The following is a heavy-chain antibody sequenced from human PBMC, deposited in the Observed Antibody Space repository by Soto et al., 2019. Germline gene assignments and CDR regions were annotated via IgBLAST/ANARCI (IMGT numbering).Heavy chain of an antibody. Sequence: GPLRLSGAACGLTFSSFSMYWVRQAPGKGLEWVSSISSSSSYIYYADSVKGRFTISRDNAKNSLYLQMNSLRAEDTAVYYCAREDSSGWYAKYGMDVWGQGTTVTV. CDR1: GLTFSSFS. CDR2: ISSSSSYI. V-gene: IGHV3-21*01. D-gene: IGHD6-19*01. J-gene: IGHJ6*02. CDR3: AREDSSGWYAKYGMDV.